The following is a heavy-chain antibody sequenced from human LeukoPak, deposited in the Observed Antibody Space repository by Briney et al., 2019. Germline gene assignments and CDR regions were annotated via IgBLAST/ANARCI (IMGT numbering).Heavy chain of an antibody. J-gene: IGHJ6*04. Sequence: SETLSLTCAVYGGSFSGYYWSWIRQPPGKGLERIGEINHSGSTNYNPSLKSRVTISVDTSKNQFSLKLSSVTAADTAVYYCARLPFYGSGSYYPYGMDVWGKGTTVTVSS. V-gene: IGHV4-34*01. CDR2: INHSGST. CDR3: ARLPFYGSGSYYPYGMDV. D-gene: IGHD3-10*01. CDR1: GGSFSGYY.